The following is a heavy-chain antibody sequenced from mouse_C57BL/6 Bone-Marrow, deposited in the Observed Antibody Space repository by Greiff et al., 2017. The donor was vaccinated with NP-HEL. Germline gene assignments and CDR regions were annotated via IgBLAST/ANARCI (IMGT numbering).Heavy chain of an antibody. CDR2: ISDGGSYT. J-gene: IGHJ1*03. D-gene: IGHD1-1*01. V-gene: IGHV5-4*01. CDR3: ARDGGITTVSRYFDV. Sequence: DVHLVESGGGLVKPGGSLKLSCAASGFTFSSYAMSWVRQTPEKRLEWVATISDGGSYTYYPDNVKGRFTISRDNAKNNLYLQMSHLKSEDTAMYYCARDGGITTVSRYFDVWGTGTTVTVSS. CDR1: GFTFSSYA.